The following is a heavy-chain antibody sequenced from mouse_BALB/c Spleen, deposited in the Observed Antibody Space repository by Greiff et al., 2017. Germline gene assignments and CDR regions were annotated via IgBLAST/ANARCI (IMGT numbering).Heavy chain of an antibody. J-gene: IGHJ1*01. Sequence: QVQLQQSGPGLVAPSQSLSITCTVSGFSLTSYGVHWVRQPPGKGLEWLGVIWAGGSTNYNSALMSRLSISKDNSKSQVFLKMNSLQTDDTAMYYCAREPYGSSYDWYFDVWGAGTTVTVSS. CDR2: IWAGGST. CDR3: AREPYGSSYDWYFDV. D-gene: IGHD1-1*01. V-gene: IGHV2-9*02. CDR1: GFSLTSYG.